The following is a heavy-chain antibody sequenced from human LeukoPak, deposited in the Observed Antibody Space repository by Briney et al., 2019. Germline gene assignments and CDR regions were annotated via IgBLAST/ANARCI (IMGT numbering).Heavy chain of an antibody. D-gene: IGHD6-13*01. CDR2: IFTSGTT. J-gene: IGHJ6*03. CDR3: ARDRVGQQLVGRNYYYYYMDV. Sequence: SETLSLTCTVSGGSISSFYWSWIRQPAGKGLEWIGRIFTSGTTNYNPSLKSRVIMSVDTSKTHFSLRLSSVTAADTAVYYCARDRVGQQLVGRNYYYYYMDVWGKGTTVTISS. CDR1: GGSISSFY. V-gene: IGHV4-4*07.